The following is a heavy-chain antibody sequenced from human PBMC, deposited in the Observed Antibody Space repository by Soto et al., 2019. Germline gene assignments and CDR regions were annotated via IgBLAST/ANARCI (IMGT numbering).Heavy chain of an antibody. CDR1: GFTFHNYW. D-gene: IGHD3-16*01. CDR3: ARGGFYDSSVYPFGFDY. CDR2: LNSDGSTT. V-gene: IGHV3-74*01. J-gene: IGHJ4*02. Sequence: GGSLRLSCAASGFTFHNYWMHWVRQAPGKGLTWVSRLNSDGSTTDYADSVKGRFTISRNNARSTMYLQLNSMRAEYTAVYFCARGGFYDSSVYPFGFDYWGQGTLVTVSS.